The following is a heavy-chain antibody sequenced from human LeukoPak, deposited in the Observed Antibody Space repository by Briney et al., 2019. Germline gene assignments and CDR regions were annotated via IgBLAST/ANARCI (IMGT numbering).Heavy chain of an antibody. V-gene: IGHV4-4*02. CDR3: ARSIPPGYFDWFDAFDI. J-gene: IGHJ3*02. Sequence: SGTLSLTCAVYGGSISSSNWWSWVRQPPGKGMEWIGEIYHSGSTNYNPSLKSRVTISVDKSKNQFSLKLSSVTAADTAVYYCARSIPPGYFDWFDAFDIWGQGTMVTVSS. D-gene: IGHD3-9*01. CDR2: IYHSGST. CDR1: GGSISSSNW.